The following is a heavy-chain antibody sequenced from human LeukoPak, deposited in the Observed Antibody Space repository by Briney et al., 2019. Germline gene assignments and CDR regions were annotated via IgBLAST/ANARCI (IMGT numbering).Heavy chain of an antibody. D-gene: IGHD3-3*01. CDR2: IVVGSGNT. V-gene: IGHV1-58*02. Sequence: EASVKVSCKASGFTFTSSAMQWVRQARGQRLEWIGWIVVGSGNTNYAQKFQERVTITRDMSTSTAYMELSSLRSEDTAVYYCARGGGITIFGVVIMREYFQHWGQGTLVTVSS. CDR3: ARGGGITIFGVVIMREYFQH. J-gene: IGHJ1*01. CDR1: GFTFTSSA.